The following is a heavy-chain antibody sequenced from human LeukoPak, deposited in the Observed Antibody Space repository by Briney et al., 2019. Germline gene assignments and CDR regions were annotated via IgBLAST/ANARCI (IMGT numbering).Heavy chain of an antibody. D-gene: IGHD3-22*01. Sequence: GGSLRLSCAASGFTFRSYWMHWVRQAPGKGLVWVSRINSDGSSTSYADSVKGRFTISRDNAKNTLYPQMNSLRAEDTAVYYCAREGYYYDSSGYSYYFDYWGQGTLVTVSS. V-gene: IGHV3-74*01. CDR2: INSDGSST. CDR1: GFTFRSYW. CDR3: AREGYYYDSSGYSYYFDY. J-gene: IGHJ4*02.